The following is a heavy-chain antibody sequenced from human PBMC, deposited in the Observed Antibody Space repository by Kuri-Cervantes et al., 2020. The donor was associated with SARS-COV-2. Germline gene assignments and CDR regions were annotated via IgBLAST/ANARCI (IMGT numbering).Heavy chain of an antibody. Sequence: GGSLRLSCAASGFTFSGHWVHWVRQAPGKGLVWVSRINPDGSYTNNADSVKGRFTLSRGNAKNMLFLQMNSLRAEDTAVYYCVRDGDHWNFDYWGQGTLVTVSS. V-gene: IGHV3-74*01. CDR2: INPDGSYT. CDR3: VRDGDHWNFDY. J-gene: IGHJ4*02. CDR1: GFTFSGHW. D-gene: IGHD1-1*01.